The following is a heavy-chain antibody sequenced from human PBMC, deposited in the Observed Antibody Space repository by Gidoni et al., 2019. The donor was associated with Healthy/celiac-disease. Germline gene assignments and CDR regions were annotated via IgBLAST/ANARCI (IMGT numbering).Heavy chain of an antibody. CDR2: IYYSGST. CDR1: GGSISSYY. V-gene: IGHV4-59*01. J-gene: IGHJ5*02. Sequence: QVQLQESGPGLVKPSETLSLTCTVPGGSISSYYWSWIRQPPGKGLEWIGYIYYSGSTNYNPSLKSRVTISVDTSKNQFSLKLSSVTAADTAVYYCAKRVVVAATADWFDPWGQGTLVTVSS. CDR3: AKRVVVAATADWFDP. D-gene: IGHD2-15*01.